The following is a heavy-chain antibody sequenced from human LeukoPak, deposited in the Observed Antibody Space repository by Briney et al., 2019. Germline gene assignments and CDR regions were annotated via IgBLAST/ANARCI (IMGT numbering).Heavy chain of an antibody. CDR2: ISAYNGNT. CDR1: GYTFTSYG. Sequence: ASVKVSCKASGYTFTSYGISWVRQAPGQGLEWMGWISAYNGNTNYAQKLQGRVTMTTDTSTSTAYTELRSLRSDDTAVYYCARVGYCTNGVCLEDDYWGQGTLVTVSS. D-gene: IGHD2-8*01. CDR3: ARVGYCTNGVCLEDDY. V-gene: IGHV1-18*01. J-gene: IGHJ4*02.